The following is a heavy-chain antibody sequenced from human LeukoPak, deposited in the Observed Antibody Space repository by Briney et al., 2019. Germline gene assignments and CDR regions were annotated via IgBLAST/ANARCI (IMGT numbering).Heavy chain of an antibody. CDR1: GGSISSYS. V-gene: IGHV4-59*01. Sequence: SQTLSLTCSVSGGSISSYSWTWIRQPPGKGLEWIGFIDYSGGRNYNPSLKSRVTISADPSKNQFSLNLTSVTAADTAVYFCARDHPVADWAADIWGRGTMVTVSS. CDR2: IDYSGGR. D-gene: IGHD3-9*01. J-gene: IGHJ3*02. CDR3: ARDHPVADWAADI.